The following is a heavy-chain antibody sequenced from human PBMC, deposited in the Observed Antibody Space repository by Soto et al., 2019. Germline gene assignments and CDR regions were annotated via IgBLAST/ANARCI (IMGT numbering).Heavy chain of an antibody. Sequence: QVQLVQSGAEVKKPGASVKVSCKASGYTFTTYGIGWVRQAPGQGLEWMRWISTYNGNTNCAQKFQGRVTMTTDKSANPADMELRSMKSDDTAVYYCARDHVDTAMSRFDYWGQGTLVTVSS. CDR3: ARDHVDTAMSRFDY. J-gene: IGHJ4*02. D-gene: IGHD5-18*01. CDR2: ISTYNGNT. V-gene: IGHV1-18*01. CDR1: GYTFTTYG.